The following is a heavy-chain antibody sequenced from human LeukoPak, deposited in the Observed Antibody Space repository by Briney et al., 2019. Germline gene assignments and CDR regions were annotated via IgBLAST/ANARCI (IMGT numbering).Heavy chain of an antibody. CDR2: ISSYNGNT. CDR1: GYTFTNYG. Sequence: ASVKVSCKASGYTFTNYGISWVRQAPGQGLEWMGWISSYNGNTKYAQKFQGRVTMTTDTSTSTAYMELRSLRSDDTAVYYCARDGGDRRFDYRGQGTLVTVSS. V-gene: IGHV1-18*04. J-gene: IGHJ4*02. D-gene: IGHD3-10*01. CDR3: ARDGGDRRFDY.